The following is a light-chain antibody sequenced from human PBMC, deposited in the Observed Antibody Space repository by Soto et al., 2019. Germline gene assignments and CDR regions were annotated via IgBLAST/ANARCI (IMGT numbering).Light chain of an antibody. V-gene: IGKV3-20*01. CDR2: GAS. Sequence: EIVLTQSPGTLSLSPGERATLSCRASQSVSSSYFAWYQQKPGQAPRLLIYGASTRATGIPDRFSGSGPGTDFTLTISRLEPEDFAVYYCQQYYSSAPWTFGQGTKVDIK. J-gene: IGKJ1*01. CDR1: QSVSSSY. CDR3: QQYYSSAPWT.